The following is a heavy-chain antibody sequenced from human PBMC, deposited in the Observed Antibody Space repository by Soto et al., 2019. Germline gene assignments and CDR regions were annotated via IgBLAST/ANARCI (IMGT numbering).Heavy chain of an antibody. J-gene: IGHJ4*02. Sequence: SETLSLTCTVSGGSISSSSYYWGWIRQPPGKGLEWIGSIYYSGSTYYNPSLKSRVTISVDTSKNQFSLKLSSVTAADTAVYYCARLMITFGGVIVLGPLYYFDYWGQGTLVTVSS. D-gene: IGHD3-16*02. CDR3: ARLMITFGGVIVLGPLYYFDY. V-gene: IGHV4-39*01. CDR1: GGSISSSSYY. CDR2: IYYSGST.